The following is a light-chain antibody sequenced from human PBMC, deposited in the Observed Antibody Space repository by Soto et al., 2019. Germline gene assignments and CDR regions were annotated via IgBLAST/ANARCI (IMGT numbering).Light chain of an antibody. V-gene: IGKV3-20*01. CDR3: QQYGSSIT. CDR2: GAS. CDR1: QSVSRSY. Sequence: EIVVRRSLGTRSLCPGARHTLSCRASQSVSRSYLAWYQQKPGQAPRTLIYGASSRATGIPDRFSGSGSGTDFTLTISRLEPEDFAVYYCQQYGSSITFGQGTRLEIK. J-gene: IGKJ5*01.